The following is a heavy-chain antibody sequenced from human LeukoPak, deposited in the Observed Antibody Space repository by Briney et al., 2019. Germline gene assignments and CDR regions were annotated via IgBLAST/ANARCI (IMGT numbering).Heavy chain of an antibody. CDR2: ISYDGSNK. D-gene: IGHD2-2*01. V-gene: IGHV3-30-3*01. Sequence: GGSLRLSCAASGFTFSSYAMHWVRQAPGKGLEWVAVISYDGSNKYYAGSVKGRFTISRDNSKNTLYLQMNSLRAEDTAVYYCARERRGYCSSTSCLNWFDPWGQGTLVTVSS. CDR1: GFTFSSYA. J-gene: IGHJ5*02. CDR3: ARERRGYCSSTSCLNWFDP.